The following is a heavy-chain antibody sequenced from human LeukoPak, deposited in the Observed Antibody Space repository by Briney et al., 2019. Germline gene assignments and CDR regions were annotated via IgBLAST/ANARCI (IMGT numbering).Heavy chain of an antibody. CDR2: VNPGGSVQ. Sequence: QPGGALRLSCIASGVAIGSSWMTWVRQSPGKRLGWVANVNPGGSVQNYVDSVTGRFTISRDNAKNSLYLKMNTLSADDTAVYYCATTFPYCSEDNCALGGQGTLVTVSS. D-gene: IGHD2-15*01. CDR1: GVAIGSSW. CDR3: ATTFPYCSEDNCAL. V-gene: IGHV3-7*01. J-gene: IGHJ1*01.